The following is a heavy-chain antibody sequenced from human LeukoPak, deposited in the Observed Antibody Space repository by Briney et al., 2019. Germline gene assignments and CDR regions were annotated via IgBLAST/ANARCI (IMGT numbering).Heavy chain of an antibody. D-gene: IGHD2-2*02. J-gene: IGHJ4*02. V-gene: IGHV3-30-3*01. Sequence: PGGSLRLSCAASGFTFSSYAMNWVRQAPGKGLEWVAIISYDGTSKDYADSVKGRFTISRDNSRNTLYLQMNSLRAEDTAVYYCARDPLYTNSPPSYFDYWGQGTLVTVSS. CDR2: ISYDGTSK. CDR3: ARDPLYTNSPPSYFDY. CDR1: GFTFSSYA.